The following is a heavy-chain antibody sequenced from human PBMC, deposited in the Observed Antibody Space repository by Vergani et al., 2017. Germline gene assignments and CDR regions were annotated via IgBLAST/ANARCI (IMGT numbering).Heavy chain of an antibody. CDR2: ISFDGNKK. Sequence: QVQLVESGGGMVQPGRSLRLSCAASGFAFGGYGMHWVRQAPGKGLVWVASISFDGNKKDYTDSVKGRFTISRDSSKTLYLQMDRLTVEDTAIYFCAREYSYSRAWPYFDSRGQGTLVTVSS. J-gene: IGHJ4*02. CDR3: AREYSYSRAWPYFDS. V-gene: IGHV3-30*03. CDR1: GFAFGGYG. D-gene: IGHD4-11*01.